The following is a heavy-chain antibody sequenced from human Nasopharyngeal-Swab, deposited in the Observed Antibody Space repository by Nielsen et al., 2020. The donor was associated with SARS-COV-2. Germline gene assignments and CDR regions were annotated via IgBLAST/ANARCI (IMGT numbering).Heavy chain of an antibody. J-gene: IGHJ4*02. CDR3: ARDRSGWYLDY. D-gene: IGHD6-19*01. Sequence: GGSLRLSCAASGFTFSSYAISWVRQAPGKGLEWVSVISGSDYSTYYADSVKGRFTISRDNSKNTVSLQMNSLRVEDTAVYYCARDRSGWYLDYWGQGTLVTVSS. CDR2: ISGSDYST. V-gene: IGHV3-23*01. CDR1: GFTFSSYA.